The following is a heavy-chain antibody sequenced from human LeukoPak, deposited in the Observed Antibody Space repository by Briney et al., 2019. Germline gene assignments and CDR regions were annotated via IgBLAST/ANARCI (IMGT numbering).Heavy chain of an antibody. D-gene: IGHD2-15*01. CDR1: GGSFSGYY. J-gene: IGHJ4*02. Sequence: SETLSLTCAVYGGSFSGYYWSWIRQPPGKGLEWIGEINHSGSTNYNPSLKSRVTISVGTSKNQFSLKLSSVTAADTAVYYCARYFRSCSGGSCYSYDYWGQGTLVTVSS. CDR3: ARYFRSCSGGSCYSYDY. CDR2: INHSGST. V-gene: IGHV4-34*01.